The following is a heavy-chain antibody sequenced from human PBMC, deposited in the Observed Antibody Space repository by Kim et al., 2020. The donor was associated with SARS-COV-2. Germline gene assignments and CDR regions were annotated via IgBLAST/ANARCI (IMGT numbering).Heavy chain of an antibody. CDR3: ARDLDDILTGDDYGMDV. CDR1: GYTFTGYY. J-gene: IGHJ6*02. D-gene: IGHD3-9*01. V-gene: IGHV1-2*04. CDR2: INPNSGGT. Sequence: ASVKVSCKASGYTFTGYYMHWVRQAPGQGLEWMGWINPNSGGTNYAQKFQGWVTMTRDTSISTAYMELSRLRSDDTAVYYCARDLDDILTGDDYGMDVWGQGTTVTVSS.